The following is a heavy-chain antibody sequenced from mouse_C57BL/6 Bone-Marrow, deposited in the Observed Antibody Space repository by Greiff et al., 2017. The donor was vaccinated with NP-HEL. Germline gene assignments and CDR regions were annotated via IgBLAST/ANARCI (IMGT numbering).Heavy chain of an antibody. D-gene: IGHD4-1*01. CDR2: IWSGGST. Sequence: VKLVESGPGLVQPSQSLSITCTVSGFSLTSYGVHWVRQSPGKGLEWLGVIWSGGSTDYNAAFISRLSISKDNSKSQVFFKMNSLQADDTAIYYCARKGDWDDWFAYWGQGTLVTVSA. V-gene: IGHV2-2*01. J-gene: IGHJ3*01. CDR3: ARKGDWDDWFAY. CDR1: GFSLTSYG.